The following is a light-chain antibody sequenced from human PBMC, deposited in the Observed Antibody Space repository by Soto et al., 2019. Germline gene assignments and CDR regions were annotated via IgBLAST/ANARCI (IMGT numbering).Light chain of an antibody. CDR1: QSVNRY. V-gene: IGKV3-11*01. CDR3: QQRTNWPWT. Sequence: EILLTQSPATLSLSPGERATLSCRASQSVNRYLAWYQQKPGQAPRLLIYDASNRATGIPARFSGSGSGTDFTLTISSLEPEDFAVYYCQQRTNWPWTFGQGTKVEIK. J-gene: IGKJ1*01. CDR2: DAS.